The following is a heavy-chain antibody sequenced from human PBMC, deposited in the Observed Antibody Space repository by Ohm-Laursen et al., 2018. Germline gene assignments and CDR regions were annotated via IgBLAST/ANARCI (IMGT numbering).Heavy chain of an antibody. D-gene: IGHD3-3*01. CDR1: GGSISNYY. J-gene: IGHJ4*02. CDR3: ARGGRVVEWSYGEFFFDS. CDR2: IYSSGNT. Sequence: TLSLTCTVSGGSISNYYWSWIRQPPGKGLQWLGYIYSSGNTNYDPSLQNRFTMSVDTSKNQFSLTVTSVTAADTAIYFCARGGRVVEWSYGEFFFDSWGQGSRVTVSS. V-gene: IGHV4-59*01.